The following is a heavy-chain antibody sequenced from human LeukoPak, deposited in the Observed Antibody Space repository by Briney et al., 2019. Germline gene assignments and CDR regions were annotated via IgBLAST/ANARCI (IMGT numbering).Heavy chain of an antibody. V-gene: IGHV1-2*06. CDR2: INPNSGGT. D-gene: IGHD3-22*01. CDR3: ARGPYYDREGYNWFDP. Sequence: AASVKVSCKASGYTFTGYYMHWVRQAPGQGLEWMGRINPNSGGTNYAQKFQGRVTMTRDTSISTAYMELSRLRSDDTAVYYCARGPYYDREGYNWFDPWGQGTLVTVSS. CDR1: GYTFTGYY. J-gene: IGHJ5*02.